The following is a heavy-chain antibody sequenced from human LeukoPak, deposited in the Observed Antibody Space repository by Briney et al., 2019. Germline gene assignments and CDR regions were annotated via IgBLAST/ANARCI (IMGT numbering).Heavy chain of an antibody. V-gene: IGHV3-21*01. CDR1: GFTFSSYP. CDR2: ISSSSSYI. J-gene: IGHJ4*02. Sequence: EGSLRLSCAASGFTFSSYPMNWVRQAPGKGLEWVSSISSSSSYIYYADSVKGRFTISRDNAKNSLYLQMNSLRAEDTAVYYCARDLGISWYNFLYWGQGTLVIVSS. CDR3: ARDLGISWYNFLY. D-gene: IGHD6-13*01.